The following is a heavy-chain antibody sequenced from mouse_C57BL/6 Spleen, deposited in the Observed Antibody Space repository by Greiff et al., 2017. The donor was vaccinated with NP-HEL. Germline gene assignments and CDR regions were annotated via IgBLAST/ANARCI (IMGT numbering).Heavy chain of an antibody. CDR1: GYTFTSYW. V-gene: IGHV1-64*01. CDR3: ARGDGYHGSFDY. CDR2: IHPNSGST. Sequence: VQLQQPGAELVKPGASVKLSCKASGYTFTSYWMHWVKQRPGQGLEWIGMIHPNSGSTNYNEKFKSKATLTVDKSSSTAYMQLSSLTSEDSAVYYCARGDGYHGSFDYWGQGTTLTVSS. J-gene: IGHJ2*01. D-gene: IGHD2-3*01.